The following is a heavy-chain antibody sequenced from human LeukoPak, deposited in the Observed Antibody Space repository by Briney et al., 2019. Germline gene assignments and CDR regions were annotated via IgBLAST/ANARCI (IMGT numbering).Heavy chain of an antibody. D-gene: IGHD5-24*01. Sequence: GRSLRLFCAASGFTFSSYAMHWVRQAPGKGLEWVAVISYDGSNKYYADSVKGRFTISRDNSRNTLYLQMNSLRAEDTAVYYCAREAPKREMATITLYAFDIWGQGTMVTVSS. V-gene: IGHV3-30-3*01. CDR2: ISYDGSNK. J-gene: IGHJ3*02. CDR3: AREAPKREMATITLYAFDI. CDR1: GFTFSSYA.